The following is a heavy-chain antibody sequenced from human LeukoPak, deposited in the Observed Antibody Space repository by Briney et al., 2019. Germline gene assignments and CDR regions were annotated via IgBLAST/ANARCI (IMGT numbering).Heavy chain of an antibody. CDR2: IYYSGST. CDR1: GGSVSSGSYY. V-gene: IGHV4-61*01. Sequence: PSETLSLTCTVSGGSVSSGSYYWSWIRQPPGKGLEWIGYIYYSGSTNYNPSLKSRVTISVDTSKNQFSLKLSSVTAADTAVYYCARAYYDSSGYQEFYWYFDLWGRGTLVTVSS. J-gene: IGHJ2*01. D-gene: IGHD3-22*01. CDR3: ARAYYDSSGYQEFYWYFDL.